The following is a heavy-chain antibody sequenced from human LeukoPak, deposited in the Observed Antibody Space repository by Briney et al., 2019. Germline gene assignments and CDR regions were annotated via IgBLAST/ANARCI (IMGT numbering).Heavy chain of an antibody. V-gene: IGHV1-2*02. CDR2: INPNSGGT. D-gene: IGHD6-19*01. Sequence: ASVKVSCKASGYTFTGYYMHWVRQAPGQGLEWMGCINPNSGGTNYAQKFQGRVTMTRDTSISTAYMELSRLRSDDTAVYYCARDVRAVAGHFDYWGQGTLVTVSS. J-gene: IGHJ4*02. CDR3: ARDVRAVAGHFDY. CDR1: GYTFTGYY.